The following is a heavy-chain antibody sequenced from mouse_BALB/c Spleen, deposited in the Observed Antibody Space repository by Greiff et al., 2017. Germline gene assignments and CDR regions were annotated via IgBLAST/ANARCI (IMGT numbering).Heavy chain of an antibody. CDR1: GDSITSGY. J-gene: IGHJ4*01. V-gene: IGHV3-8*02. CDR2: ISYSGST. Sequence: DVHLVESGPSLVKPSQTLSLTCSVTGDSITSGYWNWIRKFPGNKLEYMGYISYSGSTYYNPSLKSRISITRDASKNQYYLQLNSVTTEDTATYYCARSHRYDVDYAMDYWGQGTSVTVSS. CDR3: ARSHRYDVDYAMDY. D-gene: IGHD2-14*01.